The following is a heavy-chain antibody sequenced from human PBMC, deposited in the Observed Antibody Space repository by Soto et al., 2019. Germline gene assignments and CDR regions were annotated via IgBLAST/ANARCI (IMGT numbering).Heavy chain of an antibody. J-gene: IGHJ6*04. Sequence: WGSRRLSCAASGFTFSSYGMHWVRQAPGEGLEWVAVIWYYGSNKYYADSVKGRFTISRDNSKNTLYLQMNSLRAEDTAVYYCARNYYDILTGYQDPDYYYYGREVWGKRIRINASS. V-gene: IGHV3-33*01. D-gene: IGHD3-9*01. CDR2: IWYYGSNK. CDR1: GFTFSSYG. CDR3: ARNYYDILTGYQDPDYYYYGREV.